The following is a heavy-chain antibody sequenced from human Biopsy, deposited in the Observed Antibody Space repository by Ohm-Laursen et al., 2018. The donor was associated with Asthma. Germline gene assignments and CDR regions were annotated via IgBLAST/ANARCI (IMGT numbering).Heavy chain of an antibody. V-gene: IGHV3-30-3*01. CDR3: ARTFHFWSPYRAEHYQL. J-gene: IGHJ1*01. D-gene: IGHD3-3*02. CDR1: GFTFSSYA. Sequence: SLRLSCASSGFTFSSYAMHWVRQAPGKGLEWVAVISYDGSNKYYTDTVKGRFTISRDNSKNTLYLQMNSLRAEDTAVYYYARTFHFWSPYRAEHYQLWGQGSLVTVSS. CDR2: ISYDGSNK.